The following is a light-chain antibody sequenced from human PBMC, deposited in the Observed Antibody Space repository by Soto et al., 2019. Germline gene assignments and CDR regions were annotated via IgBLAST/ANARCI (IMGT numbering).Light chain of an antibody. CDR2: WAS. CDR1: QSVLYSPNNKNY. J-gene: IGKJ1*01. V-gene: IGKV4-1*01. CDR3: HHCHSAHQS. Sequence: DIVMTQSPDSLAVSLGERATINCKSSQSVLYSPNNKNYLPWYQQKPGQPPRLLVSWASTQESGFPDRFSGSGSVCDFLLPSSSWQAEDRALSYFHHCHSAHQSFDQRNKVEFK.